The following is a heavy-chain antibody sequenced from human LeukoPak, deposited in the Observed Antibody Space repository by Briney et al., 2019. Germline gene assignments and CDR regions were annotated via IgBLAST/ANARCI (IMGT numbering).Heavy chain of an antibody. CDR2: IYHSGST. Sequence: SSETLSLTCAVYGGSFSGYYWGWIRQPPGKGLEWIGSIYHSGSTYYNPSLKSRVTISVDTSKNQFSLKLSSVTAADTAVYYCARVAKDYYDSSGYYGDYMDVWGKGTTVTVSS. CDR1: GGSFSGYY. J-gene: IGHJ6*03. V-gene: IGHV4-38-2*01. CDR3: ARVAKDYYDSSGYYGDYMDV. D-gene: IGHD3-22*01.